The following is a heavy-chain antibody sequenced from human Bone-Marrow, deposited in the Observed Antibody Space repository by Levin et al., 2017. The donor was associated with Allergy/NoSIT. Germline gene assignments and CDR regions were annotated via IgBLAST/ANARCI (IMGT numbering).Heavy chain of an antibody. Sequence: SETLSLTCAVFGGSISSSTWWTWVRQSPGKGLEWIGDIFENGRTNYSPSLKSRVSISADMSKNQVSLKLISVTAADTAIYFCARDKGVHITERGTYYYGMDVWGQGTTVVVSS. V-gene: IGHV4-4*02. D-gene: IGHD3-10*01. CDR3: ARDKGVHITERGTYYYGMDV. CDR2: IFENGRT. J-gene: IGHJ6*02. CDR1: GGSISSSTW.